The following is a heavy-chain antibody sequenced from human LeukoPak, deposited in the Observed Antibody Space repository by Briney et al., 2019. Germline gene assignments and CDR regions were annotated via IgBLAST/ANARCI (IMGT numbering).Heavy chain of an antibody. CDR3: ARYSSSDYNWFDP. CDR2: IYPGDSDT. Sequence: PGESLKISCKGSGYTFTTYWIGWVRQMPGKGLEWVGIIYPGDSDTRYSPSFQGQVTISADKSISTAYLQWSSLKASDTAMYYCARYSSSDYNWFDPWGQGTLVTVSS. CDR1: GYTFTTYW. V-gene: IGHV5-51*01. J-gene: IGHJ5*02. D-gene: IGHD6-13*01.